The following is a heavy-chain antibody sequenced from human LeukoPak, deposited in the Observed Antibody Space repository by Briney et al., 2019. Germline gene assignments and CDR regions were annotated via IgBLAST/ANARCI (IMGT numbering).Heavy chain of an antibody. CDR3: ARESRGYSYGYMY. V-gene: IGHV4-59*01. J-gene: IGHJ4*02. CDR1: GGSISSYY. D-gene: IGHD5-18*01. Sequence: PSETLSLTCTVSGGSISSYYWSWIRQPPGKGLEWIGYIYYSGSTNYNPSLKSRVTISVDTSKNQFSLKLSSVTAADTAVYYCARESRGYSYGYMYWGQGTLVTVSS. CDR2: IYYSGST.